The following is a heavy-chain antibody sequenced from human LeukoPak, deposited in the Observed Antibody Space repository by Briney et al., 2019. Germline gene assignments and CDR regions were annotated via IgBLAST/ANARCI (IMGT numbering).Heavy chain of an antibody. V-gene: IGHV3-23*01. J-gene: IGHJ5*02. CDR2: ILRSGDGI. D-gene: IGHD2-15*01. CDR3: ARDERPAARGNWFDP. Sequence: GGSLRLSCAASGFSFSTYAMSWVRQAPGKGLEWVSAILRSGDGIYYADPVKGRFTISRDNSKNTLYLQMNSLRAEDTAVYYCARDERPAARGNWFDPWGQGTLVTVSS. CDR1: GFSFSTYA.